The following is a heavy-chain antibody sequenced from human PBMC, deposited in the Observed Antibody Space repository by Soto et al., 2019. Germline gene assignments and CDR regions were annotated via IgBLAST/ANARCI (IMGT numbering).Heavy chain of an antibody. CDR1: GFTFSSYG. V-gene: IGHV3-33*01. CDR2: IWYDGSNK. D-gene: IGHD3-10*01. CDR3: ARDSGSGSYYNVFDY. J-gene: IGHJ4*02. Sequence: GGSLRLSCAASGFTFSSYGMHWVRQAPGKGLEWVAVIWYDGSNKYYADSVKGRFTISRDNSKNTLYLQMNSLRAEDTAVYYCARDSGSGSYYNVFDYWGQGTLVTVSS.